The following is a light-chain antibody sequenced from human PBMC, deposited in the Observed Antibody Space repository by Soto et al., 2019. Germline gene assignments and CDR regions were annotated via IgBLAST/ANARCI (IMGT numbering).Light chain of an antibody. CDR2: GAS. CDR3: QQCSNWPPEYT. V-gene: IGKV3-11*01. J-gene: IGKJ2*01. CDR1: QSVSSS. Sequence: EIVLTQFPATLSLSPGERATLSCRASQSVSSSYLAWYQQKPGQAPRLLIYGASHRATGIPARFSASGSGTDFTLTITSLEPEDFAVYYCQQCSNWPPEYTFGQGTKLDIK.